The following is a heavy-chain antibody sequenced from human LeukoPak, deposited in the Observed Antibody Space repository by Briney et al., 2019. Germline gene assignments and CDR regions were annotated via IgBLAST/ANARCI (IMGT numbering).Heavy chain of an antibody. V-gene: IGHV3-30*19. CDR3: ARADQDVLAGFAIDY. D-gene: IGHD3-9*01. CDR1: GFTFSSYG. CDR2: ISYDGSNK. J-gene: IGHJ4*02. Sequence: PGGSLRLSCAPSGFTFSSYGMHWVRQAPGKGLEWVAVISYDGSNKYYADSVKGRFTISRDNSKNKLYLQMSSLRVEDTAVYYCARADQDVLAGFAIDYRGQGTLVTVSS.